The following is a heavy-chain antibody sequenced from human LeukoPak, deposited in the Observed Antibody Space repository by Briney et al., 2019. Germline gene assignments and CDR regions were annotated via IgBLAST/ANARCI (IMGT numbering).Heavy chain of an antibody. CDR3: ARDLRPGDYYYGMDV. Sequence: SSETLSLTCTVSGGSISSSSYYWGWIRQPPGKGLEWIGSIYYSGSTYYNPSLKSRVTISVDTSKNQFSLKLSSVTAADTAVYYCARDLRPGDYYYGMDVWGQGTTVTVSS. V-gene: IGHV4-39*02. CDR2: IYYSGST. D-gene: IGHD4-17*01. J-gene: IGHJ6*02. CDR1: GGSISSSSYY.